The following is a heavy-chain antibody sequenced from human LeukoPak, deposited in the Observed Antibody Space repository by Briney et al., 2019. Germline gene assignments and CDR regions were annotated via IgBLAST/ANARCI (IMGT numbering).Heavy chain of an antibody. CDR2: ISTYSGYT. V-gene: IGHV1-18*01. J-gene: IGHJ4*02. D-gene: IGHD3-9*01. Sequence: ASVKVSCKASGNTFTSYGISWVRQAPGQGLEWMGWISTYSGYTNFAQNFQGRVTMTTDTSTSTAYMELRSLRSDDTAVYYCARFSSRRYFDWLYYFEYWGQGTLVTVSS. CDR3: ARFSSRRYFDWLYYFEY. CDR1: GNTFTSYG.